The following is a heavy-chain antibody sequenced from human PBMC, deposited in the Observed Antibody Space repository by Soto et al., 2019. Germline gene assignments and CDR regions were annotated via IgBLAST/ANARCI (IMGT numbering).Heavy chain of an antibody. V-gene: IGHV6-1*01. D-gene: IGHD6-13*01. CDR2: TYYRSKWYN. J-gene: IGHJ4*02. CDR1: GDSVSSNSAA. CDR3: ARSLGSSTAFDY. Sequence: SXTLSLTCAISGDSVSSNSAAWNWIRLSPSRGLEWLGRTYYRSKWYNDYAVSVKSRITINPDTSKNQFSLQLNSVTPEDTAVYYCARSLGSSTAFDYWGQGTPVTVSS.